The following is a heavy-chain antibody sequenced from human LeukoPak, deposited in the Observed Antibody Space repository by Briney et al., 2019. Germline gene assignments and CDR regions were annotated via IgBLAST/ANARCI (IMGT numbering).Heavy chain of an antibody. J-gene: IGHJ6*03. CDR3: ARDHSPDFWSGYTDNERHYYMDV. V-gene: IGHV3-11*04. CDR2: ISSSGSTI. D-gene: IGHD3-3*01. CDR1: GFTFSDYY. Sequence: PGGSLRLSCAASGFTFSDYYMSWIRQAPGKGLEWVSYISSSGSTIYYADSVKGRFTTSRDNAKNSLYLQMNSLRAEDTAVYYCARDHSPDFWSGYTDNERHYYMDVWGKGTTVTVSS.